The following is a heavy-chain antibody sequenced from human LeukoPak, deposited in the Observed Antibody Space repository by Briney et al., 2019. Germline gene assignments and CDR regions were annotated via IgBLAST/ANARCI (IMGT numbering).Heavy chain of an antibody. D-gene: IGHD6-13*01. V-gene: IGHV5-51*01. CDR1: GYSFTSYW. CDR3: ARPNHPLGYSSSWFFDY. Sequence: PGESLKISCKGSGYSFTSYWIGWVRQMPGKGLEWMGIIYPGDSDTRYSPSFQGQVTISADKSISTAYLQWSSLKASDTAMYYCARPNHPLGYSSSWFFDYWGQGTLVTVSS. CDR2: IYPGDSDT. J-gene: IGHJ4*02.